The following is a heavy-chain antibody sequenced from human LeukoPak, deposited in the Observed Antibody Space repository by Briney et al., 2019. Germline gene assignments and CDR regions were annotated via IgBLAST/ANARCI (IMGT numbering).Heavy chain of an antibody. CDR2: ISYDGTYA. CDR3: ATESSLSN. J-gene: IGHJ4*02. V-gene: IGHV3-30*04. D-gene: IGHD2/OR15-2a*01. Sequence: GGSLRLSCVASGLTFSSLAMDWVRQAPGKGLEWVGDISYDGTYASYAGSVRGRFTISRDNSKDTLYLQMNSLRTEDTAVYYCATESSLSNWGLGTLVTVSS. CDR1: GLTFSSLA.